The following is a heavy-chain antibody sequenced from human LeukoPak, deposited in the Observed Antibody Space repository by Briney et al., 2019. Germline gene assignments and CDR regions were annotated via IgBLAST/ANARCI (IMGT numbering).Heavy chain of an antibody. D-gene: IGHD3-10*01. J-gene: IGHJ4*02. CDR2: VKRKIDGLTT. V-gene: IGHV3-15*01. CDR1: GFTFSNAW. CDR3: ATGSPHYGSGSFYPY. Sequence: GGSLRLSCEAAGFTFSNAWMSWVRQAPGKGLEWVGRVKRKIDGLTTDYAAPVKGRFTISRDDSKTTLFIQMNRLKYEDTAVYYCATGSPHYGSGSFYPYRGQGTLVTVS.